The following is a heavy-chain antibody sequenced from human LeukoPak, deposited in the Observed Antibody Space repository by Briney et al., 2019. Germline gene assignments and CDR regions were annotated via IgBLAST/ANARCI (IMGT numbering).Heavy chain of an antibody. CDR3: AKGSGGDFDAFDI. Sequence: GGSLRLSCAASGFTFSSYGMHWVRQAPGKGLEWVAFIRYDRSNKYYADSVKGRFTISRDNSKNTLYLQMNSLRAEDTAVYYCAKGSGGDFDAFDIWGQGTMVTVSS. J-gene: IGHJ3*02. CDR1: GFTFSSYG. CDR2: IRYDRSNK. D-gene: IGHD2-21*02. V-gene: IGHV3-30*02.